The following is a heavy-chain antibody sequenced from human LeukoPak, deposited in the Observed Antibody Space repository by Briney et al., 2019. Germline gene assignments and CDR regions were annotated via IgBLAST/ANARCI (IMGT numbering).Heavy chain of an antibody. CDR3: VREIIRLGQDDYFDY. V-gene: IGHV3-21*01. D-gene: IGHD3-3*02. J-gene: IGHJ4*02. CDR1: GFTFSSYS. Sequence: GGSLRLSCAASGFTFSSYSLNWVRQAPGKGLEWVSSITTSSSYIYYADSVKGRFTISRDNAKNSLSLQMNSLRAEDTAVYYCVREIIRLGQDDYFDYWGQGTRVTVSS. CDR2: ITTSSSYI.